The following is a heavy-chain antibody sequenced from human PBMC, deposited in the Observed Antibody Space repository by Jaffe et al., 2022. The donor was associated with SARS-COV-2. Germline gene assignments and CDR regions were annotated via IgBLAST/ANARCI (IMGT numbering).Heavy chain of an antibody. V-gene: IGHV1-69*02. Sequence: QVQLVQSGAEVKKPGSSVKVSCKASGGTFSSYTISWVRQAPGQGLEWMGRIIPILGIANYAQKFQGRVTITADKSTSTAYMELSSLRSEDTAVYYCARGLRTKPTVTLRKYYYGMDVWGQGTTVTVSS. J-gene: IGHJ6*02. D-gene: IGHD4-17*01. CDR1: GGTFSSYT. CDR2: IIPILGIA. CDR3: ARGLRTKPTVTLRKYYYGMDV.